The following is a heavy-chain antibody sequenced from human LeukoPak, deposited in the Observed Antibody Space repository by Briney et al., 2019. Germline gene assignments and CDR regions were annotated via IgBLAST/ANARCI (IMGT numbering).Heavy chain of an antibody. CDR3: VSSIVVVPAATIDEI. D-gene: IGHD2-2*01. V-gene: IGHV3-48*03. CDR2: ISSSGSTI. CDR1: GFTFSSYE. Sequence: GGSLRLSCAASGFTFSSYEMNWVRQAPGKGLEWVSYISSSGSTIYYADSVKGRFTISRDNAKNSLYLQMNSLRAEDTAVYYCVSSIVVVPAATIDEIWGQGTLVTVSS. J-gene: IGHJ4*02.